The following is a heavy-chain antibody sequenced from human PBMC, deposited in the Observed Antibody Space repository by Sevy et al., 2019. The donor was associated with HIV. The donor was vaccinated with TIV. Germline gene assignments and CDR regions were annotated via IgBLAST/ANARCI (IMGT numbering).Heavy chain of an antibody. CDR2: MTSSGSYI. CDR3: VRDGWSY. J-gene: IGHJ4*02. CDR1: GFTFSTST. Sequence: GSLRLSCAASGFTFSTSTMNWVRQAPGKGLEWVSLMTSSGSYILYADSVKGRFTISRDNAKNSVFLQMNSLRVEDTAVYYCVRDGWSYWGQGTLVTVSS. D-gene: IGHD2-15*01. V-gene: IGHV3-21*01.